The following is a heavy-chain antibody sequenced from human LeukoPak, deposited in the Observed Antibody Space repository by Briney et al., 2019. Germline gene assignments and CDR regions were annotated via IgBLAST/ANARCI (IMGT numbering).Heavy chain of an antibody. V-gene: IGHV4-4*07. D-gene: IGHD6-6*01. CDR3: ARIAARPVYYYYMDV. J-gene: IGHJ6*03. CDR2: IYTSGST. CDR1: GGSISSYY. Sequence: SETLSLTCTVSGGSISSYYWSWIRQPAGKGLEWIGRIYTSGSTNYNPSLTSRVTMSVDTSKNQFSLKLSSVTAADTAVYYCARIAARPVYYYYMDVWGKGTTVTVSS.